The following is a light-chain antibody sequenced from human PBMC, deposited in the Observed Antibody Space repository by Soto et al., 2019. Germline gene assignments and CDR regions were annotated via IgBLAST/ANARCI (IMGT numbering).Light chain of an antibody. CDR3: SSYAGSNNLL. CDR2: EVN. CDR1: SSDVGGYDY. Sequence: QSVLTQPPSASGSPGQSVTISCTGTSSDVGGYDYVSWYQQHPGKVPKLMIYEVNKRPSGVPDRFSGSKSGNTASLTVSGLQAEDEADYYCSSYAGSNNLLFGGGTKLTVL. J-gene: IGLJ2*01. V-gene: IGLV2-8*01.